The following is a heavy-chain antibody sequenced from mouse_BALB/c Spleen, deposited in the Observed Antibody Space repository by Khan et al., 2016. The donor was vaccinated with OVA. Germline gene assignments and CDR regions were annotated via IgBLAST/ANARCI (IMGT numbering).Heavy chain of an antibody. CDR1: GFSLASYG. V-gene: IGHV2-9*02. J-gene: IGHJ2*01. CDR2: IWAGGST. CDR3: ARNRESDYFDY. Sequence: VQLKESGPGLVAPSQSLSITCTVSGFSLASYGIHWVRQPPGKGLEWLGIIWAGGSTNYNSALMSRLSISKDNSRSQVFLKMNSLQTNDTAIYFCARNRESDYFDYWGQGTTRTVSS.